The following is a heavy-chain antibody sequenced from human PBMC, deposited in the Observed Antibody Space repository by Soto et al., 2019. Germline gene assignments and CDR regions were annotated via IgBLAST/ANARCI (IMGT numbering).Heavy chain of an antibody. J-gene: IGHJ6*02. CDR3: TRLPLKVAATGERRYYYYGMDV. CDR2: IWYDGSNK. CDR1: GFTFSSYG. V-gene: IGHV3-33*01. Sequence: SLKISCAASGFTFSSYGMHWLRQAPGKGLEWVAVIWYDGSNKYYADSVKGRFTISRDNSRNTLYLQMNSLRAEDTAVYYCTRLPLKVAATGERRYYYYGMDVWGQGTTVTVSS. D-gene: IGHD1-26*01.